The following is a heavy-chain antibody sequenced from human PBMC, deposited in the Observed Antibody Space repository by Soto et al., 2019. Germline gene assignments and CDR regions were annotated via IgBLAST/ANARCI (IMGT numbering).Heavy chain of an antibody. J-gene: IGHJ6*03. CDR3: ARAATTVTTSYVDV. Sequence: GGSLRLSCAASGFTFSSYSMNWVRQAPGKGLEWVSYISSSSSTIYYADSVKGRFTISRDNAKNSLYLQMNSLRAEDTAVYYCARAATTVTTSYVDVWGKGTTVTVSS. V-gene: IGHV3-48*01. CDR1: GFTFSSYS. D-gene: IGHD4-17*01. CDR2: ISSSSSTI.